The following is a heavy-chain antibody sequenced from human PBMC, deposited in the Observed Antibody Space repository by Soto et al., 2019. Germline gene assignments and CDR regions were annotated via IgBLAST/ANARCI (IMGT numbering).Heavy chain of an antibody. J-gene: IGHJ4*02. CDR1: GFTFSSYS. Sequence: EVQLVESGGGLVMPGGSLRLSCAASGFTFSSYSMNWVRQAPGKGLEWVSSISSSSLYIYYADSVKGRFTISRDNAKNSLYLQMHSLRAEDTAMYYCARTDYGDNWGQGTLVTVSS. CDR3: ARTDYGDN. V-gene: IGHV3-21*01. CDR2: ISSSSLYI.